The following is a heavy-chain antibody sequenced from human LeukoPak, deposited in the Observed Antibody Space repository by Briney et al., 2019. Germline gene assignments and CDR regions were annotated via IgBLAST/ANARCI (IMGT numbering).Heavy chain of an antibody. J-gene: IGHJ4*02. D-gene: IGHD3-10*02. V-gene: IGHV3-7*05. CDR1: GFTFGDYW. CDR3: ARDVLGPFDY. CDR2: IKQDGSEK. Sequence: PGGSLRLSCAASGFTFGDYWMTWVRQAPGKGLEWVANIKQDGSEKYYVDSVKGRFTISRDNAQNSLYLQMNSLRVEDTAVYYCARDVLGPFDYWGQGTLVTVSS.